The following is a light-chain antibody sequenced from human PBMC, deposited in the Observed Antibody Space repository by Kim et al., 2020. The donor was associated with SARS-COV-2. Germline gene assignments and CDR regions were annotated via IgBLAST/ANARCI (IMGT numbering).Light chain of an antibody. Sequence: QSALTQPRSASGSPGQSVTISCTGTSSDVGGYDYVSWYQQHPGKAPKFIIYDVSKRPSGVPDRFSGSKSGNTASLTISGLQAEDEADYYCCSHAGSYTWVFGGGTQLTVL. CDR3: CSHAGSYTWV. J-gene: IGLJ2*01. CDR2: DVS. CDR1: SSDVGGYDY. V-gene: IGLV2-11*01.